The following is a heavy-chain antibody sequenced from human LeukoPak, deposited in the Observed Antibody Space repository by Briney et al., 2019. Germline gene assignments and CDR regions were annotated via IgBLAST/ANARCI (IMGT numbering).Heavy chain of an antibody. Sequence: GVSLRLSCAASGFTFTIYHMNWVRQAPGKGLEWVSTISGGGGSTYYADSVKGRFTISRDNSKNTLYLQVNRLRAEDTAVYYCAKGGKWDVTPFDYWGQGSLVTVSS. D-gene: IGHD1-26*01. V-gene: IGHV3-23*01. CDR1: GFTFTIYH. J-gene: IGHJ4*02. CDR3: AKGGKWDVTPFDY. CDR2: ISGGGGST.